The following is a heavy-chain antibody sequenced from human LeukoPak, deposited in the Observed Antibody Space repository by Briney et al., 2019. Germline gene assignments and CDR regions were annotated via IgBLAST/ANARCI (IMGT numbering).Heavy chain of an antibody. D-gene: IGHD3-22*01. CDR2: IHYSGSA. CDR3: ARERDMNYYDMRDYSAALTT. Sequence: SETVSLTATVSAVTIQSGDCVRRWIRQRPGKGLEWIGYIHYSGSAYYNPSLKSRITVSVDTTKNQFSLQLSSVTAADTAVYYCARERDMNYYDMRDYSAALTTWAQGTRFTVSS. J-gene: IGHJ3*01. CDR1: AVTIQSGDCV. V-gene: IGHV4-31*02.